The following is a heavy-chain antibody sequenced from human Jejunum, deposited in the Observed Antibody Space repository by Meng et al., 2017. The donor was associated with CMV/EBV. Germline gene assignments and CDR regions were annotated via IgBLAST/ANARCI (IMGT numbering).Heavy chain of an antibody. CDR3: ASLSIPGAIFYYGMDV. CDR1: LGSYG. V-gene: IGHV3-21*01. D-gene: IGHD3-10*01. CDR2: ISSGSFSL. Sequence: LGSYGVNWVGQAPGKGLEWVSVISSGSFSLYYADSVRGRFTISRDDAKDSVFLQMDSLRAEDTAVYYCASLSIPGAIFYYGMDVWGQGTTVTVSS. J-gene: IGHJ6*02.